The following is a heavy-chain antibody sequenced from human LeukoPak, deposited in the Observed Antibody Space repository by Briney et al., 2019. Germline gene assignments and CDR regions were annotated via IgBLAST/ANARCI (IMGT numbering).Heavy chain of an antibody. CDR2: ISYSGST. CDR3: ARVSLIEKYFDY. J-gene: IGHJ4*02. V-gene: IGHV4-59*01. D-gene: IGHD3-22*01. Sequence: KPSGTPSLTFTVSGGSISSYYWSWIRQPPGKGLGWIGFISYSGSTNYNPSLKSRVTISVDTSKNQFSLKLSSVTAADTAVYYCARVSLIEKYFDYWGQGTPVTVSS. CDR1: GGSISSYY.